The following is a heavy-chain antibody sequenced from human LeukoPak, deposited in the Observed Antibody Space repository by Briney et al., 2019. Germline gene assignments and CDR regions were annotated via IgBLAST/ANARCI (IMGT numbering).Heavy chain of an antibody. CDR1: GGSISSYY. D-gene: IGHD6-19*01. CDR2: IYYSGST. V-gene: IGHV4-59*01. Sequence: PSETLSLTCTVSGGSISSYYWSWIRQRQGRGLEWIGYIYYSGSTNYNPSLKSRVTISVDTSKNQFSLKLSSVTAADTAVYYCATSSGWFNAFDIWGQGTMVTVFS. J-gene: IGHJ3*02. CDR3: ATSSGWFNAFDI.